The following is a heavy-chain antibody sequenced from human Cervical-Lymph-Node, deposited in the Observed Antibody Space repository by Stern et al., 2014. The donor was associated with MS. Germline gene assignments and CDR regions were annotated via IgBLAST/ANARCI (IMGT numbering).Heavy chain of an antibody. V-gene: IGHV1-3*01. D-gene: IGHD2-15*01. J-gene: IGHJ6*02. CDR3: ARGGYCRGSSCYFSGMDV. Sequence: VQLVQSGAEAKKPGASVKVSCKASGYTFTSDVMHWVRQAPGQRLEWMGWINAGNGNTKYSEKFQGRVTITGDTSATTAHMELSSLRSEDTAVYYCARGGYCRGSSCYFSGMDVWGQGTTVTVSS. CDR1: GYTFTSDV. CDR2: INAGNGNT.